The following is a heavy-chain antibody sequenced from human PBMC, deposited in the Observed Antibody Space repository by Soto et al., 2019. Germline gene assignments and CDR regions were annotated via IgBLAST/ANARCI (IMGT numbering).Heavy chain of an antibody. V-gene: IGHV4-30-4*01. CDR3: ARLNGYCISTNCHGYYGMDV. Sequence: SETLALTCTVYGGSISSANYHWTWIRQPPGKGLEWLGYISYSGRTSYIPSLKSRLTLSVDTSKNQVSLRLSSVTAADTAVYYCARLNGYCISTNCHGYYGMDVWGQGTTVTVSS. J-gene: IGHJ6*02. D-gene: IGHD2-2*03. CDR1: GGSISSANYH. CDR2: ISYSGRT.